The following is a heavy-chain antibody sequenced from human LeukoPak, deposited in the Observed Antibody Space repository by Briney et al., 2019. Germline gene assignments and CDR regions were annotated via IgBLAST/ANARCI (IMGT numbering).Heavy chain of an antibody. Sequence: PGGSLRLSCVASAFEFSSNWMSWVRRAPGKGLEWVASIKQDGSETYYVDSVKGRFTISRDNAKNSLYLQMNSLRAEDTAVYYCTRDPHPSYYLPDYWGQGTLVTVSS. CDR1: AFEFSSNW. V-gene: IGHV3-7*04. J-gene: IGHJ4*02. CDR2: IKQDGSET. D-gene: IGHD1-26*01. CDR3: TRDPHPSYYLPDY.